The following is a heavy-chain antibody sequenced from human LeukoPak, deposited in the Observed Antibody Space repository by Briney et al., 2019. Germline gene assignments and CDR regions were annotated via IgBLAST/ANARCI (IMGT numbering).Heavy chain of an antibody. CDR2: INSYGSTT. Sequence: GGSLRLSCAASRFPFRSYWMNWVRKAPGKGLVWVSRINSYGSTTSHADSVKGRFTISRDNAKNTLYLQMNSLRAEDTAVYYCARGDNYYMDVWGKGTTVTVSS. J-gene: IGHJ6*03. CDR3: ARGDNYYMDV. V-gene: IGHV3-74*01. CDR1: RFPFRSYW.